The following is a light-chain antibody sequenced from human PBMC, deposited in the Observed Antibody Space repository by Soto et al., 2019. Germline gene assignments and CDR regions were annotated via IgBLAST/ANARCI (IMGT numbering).Light chain of an antibody. CDR2: EDN. CDR3: QSYDTSNPLV. J-gene: IGLJ3*02. V-gene: IGLV6-57*01. Sequence: NFMLTQPHSVSESPGXTVTISCTRSSGSIGSSYVQWYQQRPGSSPTTVIFEDNQRPTGVPVRFSGSIDSSSNSASLVISGLRTEDEADYYCQSYDTSNPLVFGGGTKVTVL. CDR1: SGSIGSSY.